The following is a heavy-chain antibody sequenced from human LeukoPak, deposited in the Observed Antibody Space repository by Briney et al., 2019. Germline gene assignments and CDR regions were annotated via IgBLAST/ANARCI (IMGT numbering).Heavy chain of an antibody. CDR2: MNPNSGNT. D-gene: IGHD5-18*01. CDR1: GYTFTSYD. V-gene: IGHV1-8*01. J-gene: IGHJ5*01. CDR3: ARQPDTENWFDS. Sequence: ASVKVSCKASGYTFTSYDINWVRQATGQGLEWMGWMNPNSGNTGYAQKFQGRVTMTRNTSISTAYMELSSLRSEDTAVYYCARQPDTENWFDSWGQGTLVTVSS.